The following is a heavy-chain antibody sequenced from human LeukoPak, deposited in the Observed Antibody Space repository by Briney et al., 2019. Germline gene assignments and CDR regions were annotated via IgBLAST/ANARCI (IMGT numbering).Heavy chain of an antibody. D-gene: IGHD3-3*01. V-gene: IGHV3-7*01. CDR3: AREVVVNYAFWSGYPEGAY. Sequence: GGSLRLSCAASGFTFNSYWMSWVRQAPGKGLEWVANIKQDGSEKYYVDSVEGRFTISRDNAKNSLYLQMNSLRADDTAVYYCAREVVVNYAFWSGYPEGAYWGQGTLVTVSS. CDR1: GFTFNSYW. CDR2: IKQDGSEK. J-gene: IGHJ4*02.